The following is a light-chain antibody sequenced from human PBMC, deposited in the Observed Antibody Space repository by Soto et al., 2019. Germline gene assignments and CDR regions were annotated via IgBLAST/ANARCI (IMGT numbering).Light chain of an antibody. Sequence: DIPMTQSPSSLSASVGDRVTITCRASQGISKYLPWYQQKPGKVPKLLIYAASTLQSGVPSRFSGSGSGTDFTLNISSLQPEDVATNYFQKYNSAPPFTFGPGNKVDIK. V-gene: IGKV1-27*01. CDR3: QKYNSAPPFT. J-gene: IGKJ3*01. CDR1: QGISKY. CDR2: AAS.